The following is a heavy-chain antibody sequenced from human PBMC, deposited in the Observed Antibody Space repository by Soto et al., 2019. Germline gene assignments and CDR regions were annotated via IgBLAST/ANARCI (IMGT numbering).Heavy chain of an antibody. D-gene: IGHD4-4*01. Sequence: QVQLQESGPGLVKPSGTLSLTCAVSGGSISSTKWWAWVRQPPGKGLEWIAEISHSEGSNYNPSPQSRVAMSLDNSKTQFSLRLSSVTAADTAVYYCATQTIAYTWDVWGQGTTVTVS. CDR3: ATQTIAYTWDV. J-gene: IGHJ6*02. CDR2: ISHSEGS. CDR1: GGSISSTKW. V-gene: IGHV4-4*02.